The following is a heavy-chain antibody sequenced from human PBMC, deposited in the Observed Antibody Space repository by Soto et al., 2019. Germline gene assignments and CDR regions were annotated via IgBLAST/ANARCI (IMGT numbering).Heavy chain of an antibody. CDR2: ISSSSSTI. J-gene: IGHJ4*02. D-gene: IGHD3-22*01. CDR3: ARLPLYYYDSSGYYVDY. Sequence: PGGSLRLSCAASGFTFSSYSMNWVRQAPGKGLEWVSYISSSSSTIYYADSVKGRFTISRDNAKNSLYLQMNSLRDEDTAVYYCARLPLYYYDSSGYYVDYWGQGTLVTVSS. CDR1: GFTFSSYS. V-gene: IGHV3-48*02.